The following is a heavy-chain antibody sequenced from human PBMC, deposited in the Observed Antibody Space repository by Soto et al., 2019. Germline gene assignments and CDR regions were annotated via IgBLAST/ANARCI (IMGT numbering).Heavy chain of an antibody. V-gene: IGHV1-3*01. Sequence: QVQLVQSGAEVKKPGASVKVSCKASGYTFTSYAMHWVRQAPGQXXXWXXWINAGNGNTKYSQKFQGRVTITRDTXXXXXXXXXXXXXXXXXXXXXXXXXXXXXXXXXXXXXDIWGQGTMVTVSS. CDR2: INAGNGNT. CDR3: XXXXXXXXXXXXXXXDI. CDR1: GYTFTSYA. J-gene: IGHJ3*02.